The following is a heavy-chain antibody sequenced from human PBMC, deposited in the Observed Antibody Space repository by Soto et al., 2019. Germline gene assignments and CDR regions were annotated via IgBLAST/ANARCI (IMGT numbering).Heavy chain of an antibody. Sequence: GASVKVSCKASGGTFSSYAISWVRQAPGQGLEWMGGIIPIFGTANYAQKFQGRVTVIADESTRTVYMELSSLRSEDTAVYYCARGFYFDSSGYFGPPDHWGQGTLVTVSS. V-gene: IGHV1-69*13. CDR3: ARGFYFDSSGYFGPPDH. D-gene: IGHD3-22*01. CDR1: GGTFSSYA. CDR2: IIPIFGTA. J-gene: IGHJ4*02.